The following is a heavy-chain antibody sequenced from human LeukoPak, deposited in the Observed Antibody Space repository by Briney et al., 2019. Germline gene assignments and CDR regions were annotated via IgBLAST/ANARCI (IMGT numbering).Heavy chain of an antibody. Sequence: ASVKVSCKVSGYTLTELSMHWVRQAPGKGLEWVGGFDPEDGETIYAQKFQGRVTMTEDTSTDTAYMDLSSLRSGDTAVYYCATDRAISMVRIFDYWGQGTLVTVSS. J-gene: IGHJ4*02. CDR3: ATDRAISMVRIFDY. CDR2: FDPEDGET. CDR1: GYTLTELS. V-gene: IGHV1-24*01. D-gene: IGHD3-10*01.